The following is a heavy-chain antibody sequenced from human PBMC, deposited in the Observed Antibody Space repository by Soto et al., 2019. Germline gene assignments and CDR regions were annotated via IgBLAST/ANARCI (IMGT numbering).Heavy chain of an antibody. D-gene: IGHD2-2*02. V-gene: IGHV1-2*04. Sequence: ASVQVSCKASGYTFTCYYMHWVRQAPGQGLEWMGWINPNSGGTNYAQKFQGWVTMTRDTSISTADMELSRLRSDDTAVYYCARGLPAAIQEGDYYYGMDVWGQGTTVTVSS. J-gene: IGHJ6*02. CDR3: ARGLPAAIQEGDYYYGMDV. CDR2: INPNSGGT. CDR1: GYTFTCYY.